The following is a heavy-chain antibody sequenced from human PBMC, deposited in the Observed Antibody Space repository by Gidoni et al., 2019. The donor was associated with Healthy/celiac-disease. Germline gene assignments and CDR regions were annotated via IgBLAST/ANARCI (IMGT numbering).Heavy chain of an antibody. D-gene: IGHD3-10*01. J-gene: IGHJ5*02. Sequence: EVQLVESGGGVVQPGGDRRLSGEASGGTLRRERMKWGRQAPGKGLGWVSYILISSTTIYYADSVQGRFTISRDNATNSLYLQMNSLRAEDTALYYCARGGFGELFPVSPETVWFDPWGQGTLVTVSS. CDR2: ILISSTTI. CDR1: GGTLRRER. V-gene: IGHV3-48*04. CDR3: ARGGFGELFPVSPETVWFDP.